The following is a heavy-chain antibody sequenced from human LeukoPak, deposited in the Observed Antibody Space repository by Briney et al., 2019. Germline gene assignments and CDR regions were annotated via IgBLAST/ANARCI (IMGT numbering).Heavy chain of an antibody. Sequence: GGSLRLSCAASGFTFSSYGMSWVRQAPGKGLEWVSAISGSGGSTYYADSVKGRFTISRDNSKNTLHLQMNSLRAEDTAVYYCAKANTDFWSGPPDYWGQGTLVTVSS. CDR1: GFTFSSYG. V-gene: IGHV3-23*01. CDR3: AKANTDFWSGPPDY. D-gene: IGHD3-3*01. CDR2: ISGSGGST. J-gene: IGHJ4*02.